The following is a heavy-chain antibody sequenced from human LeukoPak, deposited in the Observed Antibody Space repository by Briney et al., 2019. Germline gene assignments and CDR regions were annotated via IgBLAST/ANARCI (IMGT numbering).Heavy chain of an antibody. CDR2: INAGNGNT. CDR3: ATREMATIKGGFDP. V-gene: IGHV1-3*01. CDR1: GYTFTSYA. J-gene: IGHJ5*02. D-gene: IGHD5-24*01. Sequence: ASVKVSCKASGYTFTSYAMHWVRQAPGQRLEWMGWINAGNGNTKYSQKFQGRVTITRDTSASTAYMELSSLRSEDTAVYYCATREMATIKGGFDPWGQGTLVTVSS.